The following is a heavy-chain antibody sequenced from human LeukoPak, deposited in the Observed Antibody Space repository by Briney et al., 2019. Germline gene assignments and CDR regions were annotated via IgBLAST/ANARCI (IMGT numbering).Heavy chain of an antibody. CDR2: ISSDGSTT. D-gene: IGHD3-16*01. CDR3: AKSPAIGDGDY. V-gene: IGHV3-74*01. J-gene: IGHJ4*02. Sequence: GGSLRLSCAASGFTFSSYWMHWVRQGPGKGLVWVSRISSDGSTTSYADSVKGRFTISRDNAKNTLLLQMSSLRAEDTAVYYCAKSPAIGDGDYWGQGTLVTVSS. CDR1: GFTFSSYW.